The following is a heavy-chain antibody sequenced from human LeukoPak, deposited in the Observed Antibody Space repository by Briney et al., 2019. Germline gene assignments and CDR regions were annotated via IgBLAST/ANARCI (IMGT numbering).Heavy chain of an antibody. J-gene: IGHJ3*02. Sequence: PSETLSLTCTVSGGSISSYYWSWIRQPPGKRLEWIGYIYYIGSTNYNPSLKSRVTISVDTSKNQFSLKLTSVTAADTAVYYCARDLYYYVSGIQGAFDIWGQGTMVTVSS. CDR3: ARDLYYYVSGIQGAFDI. CDR2: IYYIGST. D-gene: IGHD3-10*01. CDR1: GGSISSYY. V-gene: IGHV4-59*12.